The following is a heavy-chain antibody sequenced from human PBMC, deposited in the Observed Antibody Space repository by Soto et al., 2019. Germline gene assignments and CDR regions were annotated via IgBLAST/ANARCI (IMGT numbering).Heavy chain of an antibody. CDR1: GYTFTSYG. V-gene: IGHV1-69*13. CDR2: ISANNGTA. J-gene: IGHJ4*02. D-gene: IGHD3-3*01. Sequence: SVKVSCKASGYTFTSYGISWVRQAPGQGLEWMGGISANNGTANYAQKFQGRVTITADESTSTAYMELSSLRSEDTAVYYCARPTAYYDFWSGYDYWGQGTLVTVSS. CDR3: ARPTAYYDFWSGYDY.